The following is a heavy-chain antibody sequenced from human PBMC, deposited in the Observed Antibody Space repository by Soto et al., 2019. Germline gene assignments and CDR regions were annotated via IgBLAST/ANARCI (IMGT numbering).Heavy chain of an antibody. CDR3: ARGWGDDSTDYYYAY. Sequence: QVQLVQSGAEVRKPRSSVKVSCKASGGTFSRHAVSWVRQAPGQGLEWMGGIIPMFGTANHAQKFQGRVTITADESTSTAYMELNSLTSEDTAIYYCARGWGDDSTDYYYAYWGQGTLVIVSS. CDR2: IIPMFGTA. V-gene: IGHV1-69*01. J-gene: IGHJ4*02. CDR1: GGTFSRHA. D-gene: IGHD3-22*01.